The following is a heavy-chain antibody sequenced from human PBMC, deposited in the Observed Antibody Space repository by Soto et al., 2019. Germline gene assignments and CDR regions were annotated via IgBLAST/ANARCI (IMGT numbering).Heavy chain of an antibody. V-gene: IGHV3-66*01. D-gene: IGHD1-1*01. CDR3: ARVLYNDFS. CDR2: IYAGGST. Sequence: EVQLVESGGGLVQPGGSLRLSCAASGFTVSSYYMSWVRQAPVKGLEWVSVIYAGGSTYYADSVKGRFTISRDNSKNTVYLQMNSLRAEDTAVYYCARVLYNDFSWGQGTLVTVSS. CDR1: GFTVSSYY. J-gene: IGHJ4*02.